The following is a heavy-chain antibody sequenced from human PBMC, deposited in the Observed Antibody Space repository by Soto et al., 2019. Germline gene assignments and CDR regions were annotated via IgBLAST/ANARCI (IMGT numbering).Heavy chain of an antibody. J-gene: IGHJ6*02. CDR2: INPSSGGA. Sequence: ASVTVSCKASGYTFTGYYLHRVRQAPGQGLEWMGWINPSSGGANIAQKFQGWVTMTRDTSIDTAYMELTRLRSDDTAVYYCAREAAMGDYYHYGMDVWGQGTPVTVSS. CDR3: AREAAMGDYYHYGMDV. CDR1: GYTFTGYY. D-gene: IGHD5-18*01. V-gene: IGHV1-2*04.